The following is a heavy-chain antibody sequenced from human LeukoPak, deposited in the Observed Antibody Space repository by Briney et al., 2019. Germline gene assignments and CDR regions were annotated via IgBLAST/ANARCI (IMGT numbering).Heavy chain of an antibody. J-gene: IGHJ3*02. V-gene: IGHV4-31*03. CDR3: AHQYYDFWSGYSSDAFDI. Sequence: SETLSLTCTVSGGSISSGGYYWSWIRQHPGTGLEWIGYIYYSGGTYYNPSLKSRVTISVDTSKNQFSLKLSSVTAADTAVYYCAHQYYDFWSGYSSDAFDIWGQGTMVTVSS. D-gene: IGHD3-3*01. CDR2: IYYSGGT. CDR1: GGSISSGGYY.